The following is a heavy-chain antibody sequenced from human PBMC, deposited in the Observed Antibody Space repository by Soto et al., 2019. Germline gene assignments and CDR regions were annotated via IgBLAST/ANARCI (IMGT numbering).Heavy chain of an antibody. Sequence: PSETLSLTCNVSGGSVSSVKYFWSWIRQPPGKGLEWIAYIYNNGNTNYNPSLKSRATISVDTSKNQFSLKLSSVTAADTAVYYCARVKSSGWGGFFDPWGQGTLVTVSS. V-gene: IGHV4-61*01. CDR2: IYNNGNT. CDR3: ARVKSSGWGGFFDP. J-gene: IGHJ5*02. CDR1: GGSVSSVKYF. D-gene: IGHD6-19*01.